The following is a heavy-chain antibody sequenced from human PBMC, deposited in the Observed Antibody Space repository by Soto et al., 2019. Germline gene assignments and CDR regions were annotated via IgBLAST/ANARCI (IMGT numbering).Heavy chain of an antibody. CDR2: ISGSGGST. D-gene: IGHD6-6*01. J-gene: IGHJ6*02. V-gene: IGHV3-23*01. CDR1: GFTFSSYA. CDR3: AKVKVSSSSVDYGMDV. Sequence: PGGSLRLSCAASGFTFSSYAMSWVRQAPGKGLEWVSAISGSGGSTYYADYVKGRFTISRDNSKNKLYLQMNSLRAEDTVVYYCAKVKVSSSSVDYGMDVWGQGTTVTVSS.